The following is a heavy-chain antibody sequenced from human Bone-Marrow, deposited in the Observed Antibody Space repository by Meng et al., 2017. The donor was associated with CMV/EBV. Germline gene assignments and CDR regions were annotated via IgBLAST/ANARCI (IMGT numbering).Heavy chain of an antibody. J-gene: IGHJ6*02. Sequence: GGSLRLSCAASGFTFSSYSMNWVRQAPGKGLEWVSSISSSSSYIYYADPVKGRFTISRDNAKNSLYLQMNSLRAEDTAVYYCARDGTVGASRGVYYYYYGMDVWGQGTTVTVSS. CDR1: GFTFSSYS. D-gene: IGHD1-26*01. CDR3: ARDGTVGASRGVYYYYYGMDV. CDR2: ISSSSSYI. V-gene: IGHV3-21*01.